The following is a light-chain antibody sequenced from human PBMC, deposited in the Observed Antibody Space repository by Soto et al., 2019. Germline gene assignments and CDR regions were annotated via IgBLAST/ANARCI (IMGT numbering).Light chain of an antibody. Sequence: QSALTQPASVSGSPGQSITISCTGTSSDVGGYNLVSWYQQHPGKVPKVIISEGNKRPSGVSNRFYGSKSGNTASLTISGLQAEDEADYYRGAYAGYSSSILGSGTTVTVL. CDR1: SSDVGGYNL. V-gene: IGLV2-23*01. CDR2: EGN. J-gene: IGLJ1*01. CDR3: GAYAGYSSSI.